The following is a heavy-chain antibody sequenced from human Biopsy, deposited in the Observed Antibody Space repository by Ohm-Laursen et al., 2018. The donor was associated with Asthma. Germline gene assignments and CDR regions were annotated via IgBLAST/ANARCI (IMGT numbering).Heavy chain of an antibody. J-gene: IGHJ6*02. CDR3: ARCQVGYSSGWSLLLKKIYYSGMDV. Sequence: GPSVKVSCKAPGGTFSNFAISWVRQAPGQGLEWLGGIMTVFGTTNYAQKFQGRVTITADESTSTAYMEVTSLRSEDTAIYNCARCQVGYSSGWSLLLKKIYYSGMDVWGQGTAVTVSS. D-gene: IGHD6-19*01. CDR2: IMTVFGTT. V-gene: IGHV1-69*01. CDR1: GGTFSNFA.